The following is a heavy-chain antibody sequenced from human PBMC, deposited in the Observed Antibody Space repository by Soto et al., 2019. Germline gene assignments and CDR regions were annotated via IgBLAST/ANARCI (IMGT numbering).Heavy chain of an antibody. Sequence: GGSLRLSCAASGFTFSSYSMNWVRQAPGKGLEWVSYISSSSTIYYADSVKGRFTISRDNAKNSLYLQMNSLRDEDTAVYYCARDVNYYDSSGSYDYYGMDVWGQGTTVTASS. CDR1: GFTFSSYS. D-gene: IGHD3-22*01. CDR3: ARDVNYYDSSGSYDYYGMDV. V-gene: IGHV3-48*02. J-gene: IGHJ6*02. CDR2: ISSSSTI.